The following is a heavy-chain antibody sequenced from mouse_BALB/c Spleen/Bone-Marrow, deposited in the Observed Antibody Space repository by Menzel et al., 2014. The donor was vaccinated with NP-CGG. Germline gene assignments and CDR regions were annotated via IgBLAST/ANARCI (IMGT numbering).Heavy chain of an antibody. J-gene: IGHJ2*01. Sequence: EVMLVESGGGLVQPGGFLRLSCATSGFTFTDHYMSWVRQPPGKALEWLGFIRNKANGYTTEYSASVKGRFTISRDNSQSIVYLQMNTLRAEDSATYYCARDYLYYSDYWGQGTTLTVSS. CDR1: GFTFTDHY. CDR2: IRNKANGYTT. CDR3: ARDYLYYSDY. V-gene: IGHV7-3*02. D-gene: IGHD2-1*01.